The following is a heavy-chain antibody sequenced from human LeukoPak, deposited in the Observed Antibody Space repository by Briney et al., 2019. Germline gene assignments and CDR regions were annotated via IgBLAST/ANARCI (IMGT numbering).Heavy chain of an antibody. CDR2: ISGSGGST. D-gene: IGHD6-19*01. Sequence: GGSLRLSCAASGFIFSSYAMSWVRQAPGKGLEWVSAISGSGGSTYYADSVKGRFTISRDNSKNTLHLQMNSLRAEDTAVYYCASPRTEAVAAPWGQGTLVTVSS. CDR3: ASPRTEAVAAP. CDR1: GFIFSSYA. J-gene: IGHJ5*02. V-gene: IGHV3-23*01.